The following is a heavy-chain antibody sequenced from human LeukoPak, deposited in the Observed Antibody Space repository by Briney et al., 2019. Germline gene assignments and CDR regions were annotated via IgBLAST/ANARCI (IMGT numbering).Heavy chain of an antibody. Sequence: PGGSLRLSCAASGFTFSSYAMSWVRQAPGKGLEWVSAISGSGGSTYYADSVKGRFTISRDNAKNSLYLQMNSLRDEDTAVYYCARDGYDYVWGSYRPVDYWGQGTLVTVSS. CDR3: ARDGYDYVWGSYRPVDY. CDR2: ISGSGGST. CDR1: GFTFSSYA. V-gene: IGHV3-23*01. J-gene: IGHJ4*02. D-gene: IGHD3-16*02.